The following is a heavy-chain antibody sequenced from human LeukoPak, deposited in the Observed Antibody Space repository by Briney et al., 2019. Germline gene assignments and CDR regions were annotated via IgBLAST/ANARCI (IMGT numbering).Heavy chain of an antibody. CDR2: IDHSGST. J-gene: IGHJ4*02. Sequence: SETLSLTCAVYGGSFSGFYWNWIRQPPGKGLEWIGEIDHSGSTNYNPSLKSRVTISVDKSKNQFSLKLSSVTAADTAVYYCARSDGDYAFDYWGQGTLVTVSS. CDR3: ARSDGDYAFDY. V-gene: IGHV4-34*01. D-gene: IGHD4-17*01. CDR1: GGSFSGFY.